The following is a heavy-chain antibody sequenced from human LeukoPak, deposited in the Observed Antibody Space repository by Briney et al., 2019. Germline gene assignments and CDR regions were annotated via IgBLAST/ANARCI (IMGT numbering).Heavy chain of an antibody. J-gene: IGHJ4*02. CDR3: ARGPGGSSSSDFDY. CDR2: IYYSGST. CDR1: SGSISRYY. D-gene: IGHD6-6*01. Sequence: SETLSLTCTISSGSISRYYWSWIRQPPGKGLEWIGYIYYSGSTNYNPSLKSRVTISVDTSKNQFSLKLSSVTAADTAVYYCARGPGGSSSSDFDYWGQGTLVTVSS. V-gene: IGHV4-59*08.